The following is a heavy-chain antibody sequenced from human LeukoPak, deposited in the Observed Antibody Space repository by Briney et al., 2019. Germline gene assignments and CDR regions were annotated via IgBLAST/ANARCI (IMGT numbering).Heavy chain of an antibody. CDR2: INTDGSST. CDR3: AKDLMVIIVSGVCDI. CDR1: GFTLSNYW. V-gene: IGHV3-74*01. J-gene: IGHJ3*02. D-gene: IGHD3-3*01. Sequence: GGSLRLFCSASGFTLSNYWIHWVRQAPGKGLVWVSRINTDGSSTNYADSVRGRFTVSRDNAKNTLYLQMNSLRAEDTAVYYCAKDLMVIIVSGVCDIWGQGTMVTVSS.